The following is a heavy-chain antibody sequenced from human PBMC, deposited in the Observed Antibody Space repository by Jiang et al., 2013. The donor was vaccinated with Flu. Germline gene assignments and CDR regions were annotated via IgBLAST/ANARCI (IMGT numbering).Heavy chain of an antibody. V-gene: IGHV4-39*01. CDR3: ARGGAIAYGSGSYYKDY. CDR1: GGSVGSSSYY. CDR2: IYYGGST. J-gene: IGHJ4*02. D-gene: IGHD3-10*01. Sequence: TLSLTCTVSGGSVGSSSYYWGWIRQPPGKGLEWIGSIYYGGSTYFNPSLKSRVTISVDMSKNQFSLKLSSVTAADTAVYYCARGGAIAYGSGSYYKDYWGQGTLVTVSS.